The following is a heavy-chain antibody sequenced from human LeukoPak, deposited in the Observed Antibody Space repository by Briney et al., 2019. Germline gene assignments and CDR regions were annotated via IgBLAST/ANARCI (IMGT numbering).Heavy chain of an antibody. V-gene: IGHV4-4*02. D-gene: IGHD7-27*01. CDR3: ARRYWGRSHYYYMDV. J-gene: IGHJ6*03. Sequence: SGTLSLTCAVSGGSISSSNWWSWVRQPPGKGLEWIGEIYYSGSTNYNPSLKSRVTISVDTSKNQFSLKLSSVTAADTAVYYCARRYWGRSHYYYMDVWGKGTTVTISS. CDR1: GGSISSSNW. CDR2: IYYSGST.